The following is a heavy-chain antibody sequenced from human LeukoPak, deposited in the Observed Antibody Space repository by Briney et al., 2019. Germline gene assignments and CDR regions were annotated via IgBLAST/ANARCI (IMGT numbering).Heavy chain of an antibody. Sequence: RSSGTLSLTCAVSGGSISSSNWWSWVRQPPGKGLEWIGEIYHSGTTNYNPSLKSRVTISVDKSKNQFSLKLTSVTAADTAVYYCARALLTGYYSSGWFDPWGQGTLVTVSS. CDR3: ARALLTGYYSSGWFDP. CDR1: GGSISSSNW. D-gene: IGHD3-9*01. CDR2: IYHSGTT. V-gene: IGHV4-4*02. J-gene: IGHJ5*02.